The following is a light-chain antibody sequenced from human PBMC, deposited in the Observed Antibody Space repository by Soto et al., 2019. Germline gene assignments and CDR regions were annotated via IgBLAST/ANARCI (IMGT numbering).Light chain of an antibody. V-gene: IGKV3-20*01. Sequence: IVMTHSPATLSVSPGEIATLSCRAIQSVRSGYFAWYQQKPGQAPRLLIFAVSSRATGIPDRFSGTGSGTDFTLTISRLEPEDFAVYYCQQYGSSPTITFGQGTRLEIK. CDR2: AVS. CDR1: QSVRSGY. CDR3: QQYGSSPTIT. J-gene: IGKJ5*01.